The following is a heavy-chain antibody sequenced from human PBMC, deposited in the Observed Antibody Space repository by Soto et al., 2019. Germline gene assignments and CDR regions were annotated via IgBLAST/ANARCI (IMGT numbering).Heavy chain of an antibody. Sequence: TLNRSFSVSGGSISSGGYSWSWIRQHQGKGLEGIGYIYYSGSTYYNPSLKSRVTISGDTSKNQFSLKLSSVTAADTAVYYCARDSFTPPNDYYGMDVWGQGTTVT. CDR1: GGSISSGGYS. CDR2: IYYSGST. CDR3: ARDSFTPPNDYYGMDV. J-gene: IGHJ6*02. V-gene: IGHV4-31*03.